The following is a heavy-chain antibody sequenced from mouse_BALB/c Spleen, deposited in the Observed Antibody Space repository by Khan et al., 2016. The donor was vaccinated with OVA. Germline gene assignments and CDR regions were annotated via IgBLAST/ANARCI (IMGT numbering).Heavy chain of an antibody. CDR2: INTETGEP. CDR1: GYTFTDYS. Sequence: QIQLVQSGPELKKPGETVKISCKASGYTFTDYSMHWVKQAPGKGLKWMGWINTETGEPTYADDFKGRFAFSLETSASTAYLQINNPKNEDTATYFCARGGYYGRGAMDYWVQGTSVTVSS. D-gene: IGHD1-1*01. J-gene: IGHJ4*01. V-gene: IGHV9-2-1*01. CDR3: ARGGYYGRGAMDY.